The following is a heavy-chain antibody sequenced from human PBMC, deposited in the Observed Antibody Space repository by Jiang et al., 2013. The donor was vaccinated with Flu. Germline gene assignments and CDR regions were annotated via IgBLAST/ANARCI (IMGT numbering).Heavy chain of an antibody. V-gene: IGHV1-69*04. CDR3: AKETIEMPTTDRRLQLSWNGRR. Sequence: GAEVKKPGSSVKVSCEASGGTFSSYAISWVRQAPGQGLEWMGRIIPSLGIANYAQNFQDRVTITADKSTGAAYMEVSSLRTEDTAVYYCAKETIEMPTTDRRLQLSWNGRRGDKGTTVTVS. CDR1: GGTFSSYA. J-gene: IGHJ6*03. D-gene: IGHD5-24*01. CDR2: IIPSLGIA.